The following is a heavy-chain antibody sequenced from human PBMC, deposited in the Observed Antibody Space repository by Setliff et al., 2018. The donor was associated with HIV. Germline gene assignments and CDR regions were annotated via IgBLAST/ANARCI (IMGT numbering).Heavy chain of an antibody. CDR3: ARNFYDSSGYRYDY. J-gene: IGHJ4*02. CDR2: ISGYNGKT. CDR1: GYTFTSYG. D-gene: IGHD3-22*01. V-gene: IGHV1-18*01. Sequence: ASVKVSCKPSGYTFTSYGTNWVRQAPGQGLEWMGWISGYNGKTNYAQKFQGRVTMTTDTSTSTAYMELRSLRSDDTAVYYCARNFYDSSGYRYDYWGQGTLVTVPS.